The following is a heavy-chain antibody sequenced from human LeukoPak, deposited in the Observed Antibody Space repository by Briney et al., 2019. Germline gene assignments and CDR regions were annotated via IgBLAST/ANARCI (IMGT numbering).Heavy chain of an antibody. D-gene: IGHD3-3*01. J-gene: IGHJ6*02. CDR2: ISGSGGST. V-gene: IGHV3-23*01. CDR3: AKAIEGWYDFWSGPYGMDV. Sequence: GGSLRLSCAASGFTFSSYAMSWVRQAPGKGLEWVSAISGSGGSTYYADSVKGRFTISRDNSKNTLYLQMNSLRAEDTAVYYCAKAIEGWYDFWSGPYGMDVWGQGTTVTVSS. CDR1: GFTFSSYA.